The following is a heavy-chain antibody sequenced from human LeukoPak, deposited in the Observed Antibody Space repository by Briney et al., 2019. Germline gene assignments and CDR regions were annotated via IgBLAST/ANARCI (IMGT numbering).Heavy chain of an antibody. CDR3: AKVIYSGYDLFDY. CDR1: GFAFDDYP. J-gene: IGHJ4*02. Sequence: TGGSLRLSCAASGFAFDDYPMHWVRQAPGQGLEWVSLISGDGGSTYYADSVKGRFTISRDNSKNSLYLQMNSLRTEDTALYYCAKVIYSGYDLFDYWGQGTLVTVSS. V-gene: IGHV3-43*02. CDR2: ISGDGGST. D-gene: IGHD5-12*01.